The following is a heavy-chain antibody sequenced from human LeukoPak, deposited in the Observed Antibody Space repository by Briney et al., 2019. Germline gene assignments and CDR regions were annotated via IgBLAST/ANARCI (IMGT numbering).Heavy chain of an antibody. CDR3: ATGPDYYNSSIYYPYY. J-gene: IGHJ4*02. CDR2: INQSGST. V-gene: IGHV4-34*08. Sequence: GSLILSCAASGFTFNSYSINWIRQPPGKGLEWIGEINQSGSTNYNPSLKSRVTISVDTSKNQFSLKVNSVTAADTAVYYCATGPDYYNSSIYYPYYWGQGTLVTVSS. D-gene: IGHD3-22*01. CDR1: GFTFNSYS.